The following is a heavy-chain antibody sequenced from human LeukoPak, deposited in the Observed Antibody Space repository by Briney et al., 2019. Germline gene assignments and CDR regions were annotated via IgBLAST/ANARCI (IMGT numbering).Heavy chain of an antibody. CDR2: IIPIFGTA. CDR3: ARADIGDGYNSVASYDMDV. D-gene: IGHD5-24*01. J-gene: IGHJ6*02. V-gene: IGHV1-69*13. Sequence: ASVKVSCKASGGTFSSYAISWVRQAPGQGLEWMGGIIPIFGTANYAQKFQGRVTITANESTSTAYMELSSLRSEDTAVYYCARADIGDGYNSVASYDMDVWGQGTTVTVSS. CDR1: GGTFSSYA.